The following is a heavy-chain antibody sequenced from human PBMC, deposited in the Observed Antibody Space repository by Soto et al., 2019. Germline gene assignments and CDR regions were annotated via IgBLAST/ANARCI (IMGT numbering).Heavy chain of an antibody. D-gene: IGHD1-26*01. Sequence: SVTLSLTGTLAGGSISRYYLSWIWQPTGQGLEWIGYMYYGGRTNYNPSLKSRVTISVVTSKMQFSRKLSSVTAADTAVYFCTRGTPSPLIVRSGRRPWFDPWGEGTLV. CDR3: TRGTPSPLIVRSGRRPWFDP. CDR1: GGSISRYY. CDR2: MYYGGRT. J-gene: IGHJ5*02. V-gene: IGHV4-59*08.